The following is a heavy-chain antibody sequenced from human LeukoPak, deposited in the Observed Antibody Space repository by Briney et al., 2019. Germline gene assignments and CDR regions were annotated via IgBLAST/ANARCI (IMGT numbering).Heavy chain of an antibody. J-gene: IGHJ3*02. CDR1: GYTFTSHG. CDR2: IIPIFGTA. CDR3: ARVLPGGNEAFDI. D-gene: IGHD4-23*01. V-gene: IGHV1-69*05. Sequence: SVKVSCKASGYTFTSHGISWVRQAPGQGLEWMGGIIPIFGTANYAQKFQGRVTITTDESTSTAYMELSSLRSEDTAVYYCARVLPGGNEAFDIWGQGTMVTVSS.